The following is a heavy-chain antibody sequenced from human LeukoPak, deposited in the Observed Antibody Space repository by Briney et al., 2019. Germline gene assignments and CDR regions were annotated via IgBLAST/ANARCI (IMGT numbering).Heavy chain of an antibody. CDR1: GFTVNNNY. Sequence: GGSLRLSCAASGFTVNNNYMGWVRQAPEKGLEWVSVIYGGGGTFHADSVKGRFTISRDNSRNTLYLQMNGLRAEDTAVYYCAEQGDCTNGVCYPHYFAYWGQGSLVTVSS. D-gene: IGHD2-8*01. V-gene: IGHV3-66*04. CDR2: IYGGGGT. J-gene: IGHJ4*02. CDR3: AEQGDCTNGVCYPHYFAY.